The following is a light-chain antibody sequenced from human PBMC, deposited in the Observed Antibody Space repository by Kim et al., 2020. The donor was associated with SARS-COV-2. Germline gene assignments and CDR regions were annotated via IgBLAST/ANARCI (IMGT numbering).Light chain of an antibody. CDR1: KIGSKI. J-gene: IGLJ3*02. CDR3: QVWDSSSDHRV. CDR2: YDS. V-gene: IGLV3-21*04. Sequence: PGKAARITCGGNKIGSKIVHWYQQKPGQAPVLVIYYDSDRPSGIPERFSGSNSGNTATLTISRVEAGDEADYYCQVWDSSSDHRVFGGGTQLTVL.